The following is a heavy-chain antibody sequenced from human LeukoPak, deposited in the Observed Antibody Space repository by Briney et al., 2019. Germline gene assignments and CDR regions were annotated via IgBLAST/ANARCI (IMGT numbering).Heavy chain of an antibody. D-gene: IGHD6-13*01. V-gene: IGHV4-39*07. J-gene: IGHJ6*03. CDR1: DGSISTSDYY. Sequence: SETLSLTCTVSDGSISTSDYYWGWIRQPPGKGLEWIGSIYYSGSTYYNPSLRGRVTISVDTSKNQFSLKLSSVTAADTAVYYCARGFYSSSWQRKPRYYYYYMDVWGKGTTVTISS. CDR2: IYYSGST. CDR3: ARGFYSSSWQRKPRYYYYYMDV.